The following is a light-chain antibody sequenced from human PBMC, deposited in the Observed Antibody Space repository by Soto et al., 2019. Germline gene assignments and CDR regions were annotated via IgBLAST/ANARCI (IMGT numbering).Light chain of an antibody. CDR2: SNY. CDR1: TSNIGSYG. V-gene: IGLV1-44*01. CDR3: AAWDARLNGVV. J-gene: IGLJ3*02. Sequence: QSVLTHPPSASGTPGQRVTISCSGSTSNIGSYGVNWYQQLPGTAPKLLIHSNYQRPSGVPDRFSGSKSGTSASLAISGLQSEDEADYYCAAWDARLNGVVFGGGTKLTVL.